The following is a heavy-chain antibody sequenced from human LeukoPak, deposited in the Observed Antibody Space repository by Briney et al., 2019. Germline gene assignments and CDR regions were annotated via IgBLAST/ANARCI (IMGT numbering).Heavy chain of an antibody. CDR1: GGSISSYY. D-gene: IGHD6-13*01. CDR2: IYYSGST. V-gene: IGHV4-59*12. J-gene: IGHJ5*02. Sequence: SETLSLTCTVSGGSISSYYWSWIRQPPGKGLEWIGYIYYSGSTNYNPSLKSRVTISVDKSKNQFSLKLSSVTAADTAVYYCARDPTTAAAAHNWFDPWGQGTLVTVSS. CDR3: ARDPTTAAAAHNWFDP.